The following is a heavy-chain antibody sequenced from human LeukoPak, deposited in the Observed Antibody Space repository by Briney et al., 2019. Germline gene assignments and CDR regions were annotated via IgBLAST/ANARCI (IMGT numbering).Heavy chain of an antibody. D-gene: IGHD6-19*01. CDR1: GGSISSYNFH. V-gene: IGHV4-39*01. CDR3: AM. CDR2: ISYDGST. Sequence: SETLSLTRTVSGGSISSYNFHWGWIRQTPGKGLEWIGSISYDGSTHYNPSLKSRITIRSVTATDTAVYYCYNTGWYVARQDAFAMWGQGTVVTVSS. J-gene: IGHJ3*02.